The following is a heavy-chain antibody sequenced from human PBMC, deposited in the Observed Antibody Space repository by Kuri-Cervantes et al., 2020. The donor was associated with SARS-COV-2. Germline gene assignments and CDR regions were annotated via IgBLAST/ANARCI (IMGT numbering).Heavy chain of an antibody. D-gene: IGHD3-22*01. CDR2: ISAYNGNT. J-gene: IGHJ4*02. V-gene: IGHV1-18*01. CDR3: ATDYYDSSGYVPISDYYFDY. CDR1: GYTFTSYG. Sequence: ASVKVSCKASGYTFTSYGISWVRQAPGQGLEWMGWISAYNGNTNYAQKLQGRVTMTTDTSTSTAYMELSSLRSEDTAVYYCATDYYDSSGYVPISDYYFDYWGQGTLVTVSS.